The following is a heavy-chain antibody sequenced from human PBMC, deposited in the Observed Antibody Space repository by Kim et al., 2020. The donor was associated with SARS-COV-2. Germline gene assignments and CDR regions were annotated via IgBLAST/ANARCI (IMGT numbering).Heavy chain of an antibody. CDR2: INSDGSST. D-gene: IGHD6-19*01. CDR3: ARDQAVAGRWAQKTYGMDV. V-gene: IGHV3-74*01. Sequence: GGSLRLSCAASGFTFSSYWMHWVRQAPGKGLVWVSRINSDGSSTSYADSVKGRFTISRDNAKNTLYLQMNSLRAEDTAVYYCARDQAVAGRWAQKTYGMDVWGQGTTVTVSS. CDR1: GFTFSSYW. J-gene: IGHJ6*02.